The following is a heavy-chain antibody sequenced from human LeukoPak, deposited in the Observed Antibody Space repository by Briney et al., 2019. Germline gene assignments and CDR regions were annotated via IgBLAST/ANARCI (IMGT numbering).Heavy chain of an antibody. V-gene: IGHV3-21*06. CDR2: ITTGSTDI. J-gene: IGHJ4*02. CDR3: ARDLPGVPIDH. D-gene: IGHD7-27*01. Sequence: GGSLRLSCAASGFTFNTYNMNWIRQAPAKGLEGVSSITTGSTDIYYADSRKGRFTISRDDAKNSVYLQMNSLRVEDTAVYYCARDLPGVPIDHWGQGILVTVSS. CDR1: GFTFNTYN.